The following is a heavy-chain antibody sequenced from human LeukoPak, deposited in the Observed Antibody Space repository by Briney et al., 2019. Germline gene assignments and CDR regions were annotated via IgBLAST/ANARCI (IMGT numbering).Heavy chain of an antibody. CDR2: IYYSGST. CDR1: GGSIGSYY. V-gene: IGHV4-59*01. J-gene: IGHJ5*02. D-gene: IGHD2-2*01. Sequence: SETLSLTCTVSGGSIGSYYWSLIRQPPGKRLEWIGYIYYSGSTNYNPSLKSRVSISVDTSKSQFSLKLSSVTAADTAVYYCARGTPSTTSYNWFDPWGQGTLVTVSS. CDR3: ARGTPSTTSYNWFDP.